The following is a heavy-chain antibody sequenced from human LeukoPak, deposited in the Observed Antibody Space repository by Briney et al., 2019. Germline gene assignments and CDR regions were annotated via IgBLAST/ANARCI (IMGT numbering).Heavy chain of an antibody. D-gene: IGHD3-10*01. CDR2: MNPNSGNT. CDR1: GYTFTSYD. Sequence: GASVKVSCEASGYTFTSYDINWVRQATGQGLEWMGWMNPNSGNTGYAQKFQGRVTMTRNTSISTAYMELSSLRSEDTAVYYCARVSAPEASTKLLWFGELTPCGMDVWGQGTTVTVSS. V-gene: IGHV1-8*01. CDR3: ARVSAPEASTKLLWFGELTPCGMDV. J-gene: IGHJ6*02.